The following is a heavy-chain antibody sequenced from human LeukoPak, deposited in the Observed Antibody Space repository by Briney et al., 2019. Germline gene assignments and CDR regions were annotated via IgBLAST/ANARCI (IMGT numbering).Heavy chain of an antibody. CDR3: ARLYSSGWRYFDY. Sequence: AGGSLRLSCAASGFTFSSYNMNWVRQAPGKGLEWVSSISSSSSYIYYADSVKGRFTISRDNAKNSLDLQMNSLRAEDTAVYYCARLYSSGWRYFDYWGQGTLVTVSS. CDR1: GFTFSSYN. V-gene: IGHV3-21*01. CDR2: ISSSSSYI. D-gene: IGHD6-19*01. J-gene: IGHJ4*02.